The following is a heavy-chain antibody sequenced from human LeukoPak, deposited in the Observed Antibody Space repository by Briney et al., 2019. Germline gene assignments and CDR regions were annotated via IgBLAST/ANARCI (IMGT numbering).Heavy chain of an antibody. CDR3: ARDRVSMIRGVTAFDY. CDR2: ISSSGSYI. Sequence: GGSLRLSCTVSGFTFSNHGMNWVRQAPGKGLEWVSSISSSGSYIYYADSVKGRFTISRDNAKNSLYLQMNSLRAEDTAVYYCARDRVSMIRGVTAFDYWGQGTLVTVSS. J-gene: IGHJ4*02. D-gene: IGHD3-10*01. V-gene: IGHV3-21*01. CDR1: GFTFSNHG.